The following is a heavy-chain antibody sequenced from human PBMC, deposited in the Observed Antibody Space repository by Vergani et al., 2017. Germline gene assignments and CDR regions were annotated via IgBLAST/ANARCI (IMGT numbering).Heavy chain of an antibody. CDR1: GFTFSSYA. CDR2: ISYDGSNK. Sequence: QVQLVESGGGVVQPGRSLRLSCAASGFTFSSYAMHWVRQAPGKGLEWVAVISYDGSNKYYADTVKGRFTISRDNSKNALYLQMNSLRAEDTAVYYGPRGSGVGAHWGLDYWGQGTLVTVSS. V-gene: IGHV3-30*01. D-gene: IGHD1-26*01. J-gene: IGHJ4*02. CDR3: PRGSGVGAHWGLDY.